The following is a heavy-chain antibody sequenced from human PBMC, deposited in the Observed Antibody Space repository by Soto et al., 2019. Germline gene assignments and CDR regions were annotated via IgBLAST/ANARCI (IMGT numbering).Heavy chain of an antibody. V-gene: IGHV1-8*01. CDR2: MHPNSCNT. D-gene: IGHD4-17*01. J-gene: IGHJ4*02. CDR3: AISTNDYGYRH. Sequence: QVQLVQSGAEVKKPGASVKVSCKASGYTFTSYDINWVRRATGQGLEGMGWMHPNSCNTGCTQKCQGRVPMTRNTSISTAYMELSSLGSEDTAVYYCAISTNDYGYRHWGQGDLVTVSS. CDR1: GYTFTSYD.